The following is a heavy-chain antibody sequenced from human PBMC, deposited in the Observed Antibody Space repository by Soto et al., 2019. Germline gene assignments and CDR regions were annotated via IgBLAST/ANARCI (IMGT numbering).Heavy chain of an antibody. Sequence: QVQLQESGPGLVKPSQTLSLTCTVSGGSISSGGYYWSWIRQHPGKCLEWIGYIYYSGSTYYNPSLKSRVTISVDTSKNQFSLKLSSVTAADTAVYYCARLGEVYGSLDYWGQGTLVTVSS. V-gene: IGHV4-31*03. D-gene: IGHD3-10*01. CDR3: ARLGEVYGSLDY. CDR2: IYYSGST. CDR1: GGSISSGGYY. J-gene: IGHJ4*02.